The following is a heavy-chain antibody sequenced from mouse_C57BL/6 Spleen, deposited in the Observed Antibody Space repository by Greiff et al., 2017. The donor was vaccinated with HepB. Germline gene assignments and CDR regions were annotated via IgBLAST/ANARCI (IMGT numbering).Heavy chain of an antibody. CDR1: GYTFTSYW. CDR3: ARKLGEGIYAMDY. J-gene: IGHJ4*01. V-gene: IGHV1-69*01. CDR2: IDPSDSYT. Sequence: VKLQQPGAELVMPGASVKLSCKASGYTFTSYWMHWVKQRPGQGLEWIGEIDPSDSYTNYNQKFKGKSTLTVDKSSSTAYMQLSSLTSEDSAVYYCARKLGEGIYAMDYWGQGTSVTVSS. D-gene: IGHD4-1*01.